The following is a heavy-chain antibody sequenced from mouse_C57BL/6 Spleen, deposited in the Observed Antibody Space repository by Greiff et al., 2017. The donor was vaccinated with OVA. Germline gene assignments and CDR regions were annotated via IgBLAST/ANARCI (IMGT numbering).Heavy chain of an antibody. CDR3: ARQGLRRRYFDV. Sequence: EVKLMESGGGLVKPGGSLKLSCAASGFTFSDYGMHWVRQAPEKGLEWVAYISSGSSTIYYADTVKGRFTISRDNAKNTLFLQMTSLRSEDTAMYYCARQGLRRRYFDVWGTGTTVTVSS. J-gene: IGHJ1*03. V-gene: IGHV5-17*01. CDR1: GFTFSDYG. D-gene: IGHD1-1*01. CDR2: ISSGSSTI.